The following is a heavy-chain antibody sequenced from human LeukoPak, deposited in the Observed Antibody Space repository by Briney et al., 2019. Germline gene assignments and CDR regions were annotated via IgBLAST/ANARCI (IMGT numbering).Heavy chain of an antibody. CDR3: ARVYDSSGYYYPLNSWEYGMDV. V-gene: IGHV4-59*08. D-gene: IGHD3-22*01. Sequence: SETLSLTCTVSGGSFSGYYWSWIRQPPGKGLEWIGYIYYSGSTNYNPSLKSRVTISVDTSKNQFSLKLSSVTAADTAVYYCARVYDSSGYYYPLNSWEYGMDVWGQGTTVTVSS. CDR1: GGSFSGYY. J-gene: IGHJ6*02. CDR2: IYYSGST.